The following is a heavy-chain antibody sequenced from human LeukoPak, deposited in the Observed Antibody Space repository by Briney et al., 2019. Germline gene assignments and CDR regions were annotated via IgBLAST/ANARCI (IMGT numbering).Heavy chain of an antibody. D-gene: IGHD2-2*01. CDR1: GFTFSTYS. CDR2: ISSSSSI. CDR3: ARGIVVVPAALFTDYMDV. V-gene: IGHV3-21*01. Sequence: GRSLRLSCAASGFTFSTYSMNWVRQAPGKGLEWVSSISSSSSIYYADSVKGRFTISKDNAKNSLYLQMNSLRAEDTAVYYCARGIVVVPAALFTDYMDVWGKGTTVTVSS. J-gene: IGHJ6*03.